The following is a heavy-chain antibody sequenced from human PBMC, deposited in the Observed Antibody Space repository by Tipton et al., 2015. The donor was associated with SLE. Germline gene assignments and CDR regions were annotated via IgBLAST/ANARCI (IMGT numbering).Heavy chain of an antibody. D-gene: IGHD2-2*01. Sequence: TLSLTCTVSGGSISSGSHYWSWIRQPAGKGLEWIGRIYTSGSTNYNPSLKSRVTISVDTSKNQFSLKLSSVTAADTAVYYCARTWVVVPALFDPWGQGTLVTVSS. CDR3: ARTWVVVPALFDP. CDR2: IYTSGST. CDR1: GGSISSGSHY. J-gene: IGHJ5*02. V-gene: IGHV4-61*02.